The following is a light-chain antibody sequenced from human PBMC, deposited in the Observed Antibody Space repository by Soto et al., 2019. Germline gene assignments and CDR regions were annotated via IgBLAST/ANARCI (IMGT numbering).Light chain of an antibody. CDR2: HVT. J-gene: IGLJ1*01. CDR3: CSLTTSHTYV. CDR1: SSDIGHYDY. Sequence: QSALSPPASVSGSPGQSSTISCTGTSSDIGHYDYVSWYQQHPGKAPKLMIYHVTYRPSGVSNRYSGSKSGNSASLTISGLQADDEADYYCCSLTTSHTYVFGSGTKVTVL. V-gene: IGLV2-14*03.